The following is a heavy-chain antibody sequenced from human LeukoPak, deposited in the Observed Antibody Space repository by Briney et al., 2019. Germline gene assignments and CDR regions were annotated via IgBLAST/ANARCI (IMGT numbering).Heavy chain of an antibody. D-gene: IGHD7-27*01. Sequence: ASVKVSCKASGYTFTSYGISWVRQAPGQGLEWMGGIIPIFGTANYAQKFQGRVTITADESTSTAYMELSSLRSEDTAVYYCARDTGDLDYWGQGTLVTVSS. CDR3: ARDTGDLDY. CDR1: GYTFTSYG. CDR2: IIPIFGTA. V-gene: IGHV1-69*13. J-gene: IGHJ4*02.